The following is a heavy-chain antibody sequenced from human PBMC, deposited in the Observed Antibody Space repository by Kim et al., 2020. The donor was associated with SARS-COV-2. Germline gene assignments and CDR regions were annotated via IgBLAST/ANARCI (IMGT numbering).Heavy chain of an antibody. CDR1: GFTFNNYA. V-gene: IGHV3-23*01. Sequence: GGSLRLSCAASGFTFNNYAMSWVRQAPGKGLEWVSSISDSGGATYYADSVKGGFTISRDNSKNTLYLKMNSLRAEDTAVYYCAKPKHSDWHRDAFDIWGQGTMVTVSS. J-gene: IGHJ3*02. CDR3: AKPKHSDWHRDAFDI. CDR2: ISDSGGAT. D-gene: IGHD6-19*01.